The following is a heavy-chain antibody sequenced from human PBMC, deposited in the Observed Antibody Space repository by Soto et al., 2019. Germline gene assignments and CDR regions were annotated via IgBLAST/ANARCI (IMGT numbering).Heavy chain of an antibody. CDR2: ISSSSSYI. J-gene: IGHJ4*02. Sequence: GGSLRLSCAASGFTFSSYSMNWVRQAPGKGLEWVSSISSSSSYIYYADSVKGRFTISRDNAKNSLYLQMNSLRAEDTAVYYCASGVPNYYDSSGYYYAYWGQGTLVTVSS. CDR1: GFTFSSYS. CDR3: ASGVPNYYDSSGYYYAY. D-gene: IGHD3-22*01. V-gene: IGHV3-21*01.